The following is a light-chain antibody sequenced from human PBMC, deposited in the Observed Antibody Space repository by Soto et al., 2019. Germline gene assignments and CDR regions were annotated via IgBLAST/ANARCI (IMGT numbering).Light chain of an antibody. CDR3: STWYASLSGRV. CDR2: SDD. Sequence: QSVLTQPPSASGTPGQTVTISCSGASSNIGNNFVSWYQQVPGTAPKLLIYSDDQRPSGVPDRVSGSKSGTSASLAISGLRSEDEADYYCSTWYASLSGRVFGGGTKFTVL. V-gene: IGLV1-47*02. CDR1: SSNIGNNF. J-gene: IGLJ3*02.